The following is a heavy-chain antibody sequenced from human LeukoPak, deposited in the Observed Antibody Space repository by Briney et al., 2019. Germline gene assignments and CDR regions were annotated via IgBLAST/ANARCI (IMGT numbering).Heavy chain of an antibody. CDR1: GGSISSYY. V-gene: IGHV4-59*01. J-gene: IGHJ6*04. CDR2: IYYSGST. CDR3: ARVKGNWNDVHYYYYGMDV. Sequence: PSETLSLTCTVSGGSISSYYWSWIRQSPGKGLEWIGHIYYSGSTNYNPSLKSRVTISVDTSKNQFSLKLSSVTAADTAVYYCARVKGNWNDVHYYYYGMDVWGKGTTVTVSS. D-gene: IGHD1-1*01.